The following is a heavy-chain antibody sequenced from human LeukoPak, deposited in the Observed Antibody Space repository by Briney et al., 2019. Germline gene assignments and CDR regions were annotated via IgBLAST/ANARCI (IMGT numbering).Heavy chain of an antibody. V-gene: IGHV4-30-4*01. J-gene: IGHJ5*02. CDR1: GGSIRSGDYY. CDR3: ARDTIGYSYVESWFDP. D-gene: IGHD5-18*01. Sequence: SETLSLTCTVSGGSIRSGDYYWSWIRQPPGKGLEWIGYIYYSGSTYYNPSLKSRVTISVDTSKNQFSLKLSSVTAADTAVYYCARDTIGYSYVESWFDPWGQGTLVTVSS. CDR2: IYYSGST.